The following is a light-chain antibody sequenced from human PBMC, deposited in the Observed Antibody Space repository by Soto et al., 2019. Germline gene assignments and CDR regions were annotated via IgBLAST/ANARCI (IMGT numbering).Light chain of an antibody. J-gene: IGKJ5*01. V-gene: IGKV1-39*01. CDR2: AAS. CDR1: QSISRN. Sequence: DIQMTQSPSSLSASVGDRVTITCRASQSISRNLNWYQHKPGKAPKLLIYAASSLQTGVPSRFSGGGSGTEFTLTISSLQPEDFGTYYCQQNYTTASITFGQGTRLEIK. CDR3: QQNYTTASIT.